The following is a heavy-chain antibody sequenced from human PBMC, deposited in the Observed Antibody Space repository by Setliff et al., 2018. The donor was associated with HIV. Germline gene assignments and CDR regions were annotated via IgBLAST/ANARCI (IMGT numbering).Heavy chain of an antibody. CDR3: ARDTLYCSGGNCPFDY. CDR2: ISGSSDYI. CDR1: GFTFSSYN. Sequence: LRLSCAASGFTFSSYNMNWVRQAPGKGLEWVSSISGSSDYIYYADSVRGRFTISRDTAKNSLSLQMNSLRAEDTAIYYCARDTLYCSGGNCPFDYWGQGTLVTVSS. D-gene: IGHD2-15*01. J-gene: IGHJ4*02. V-gene: IGHV3-21*01.